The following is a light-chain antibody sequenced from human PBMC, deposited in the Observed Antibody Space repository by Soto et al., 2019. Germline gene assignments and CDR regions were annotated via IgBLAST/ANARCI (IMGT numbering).Light chain of an antibody. V-gene: IGKV3-20*01. J-gene: IGKJ5*01. CDR2: GAS. CDR1: QSVTSNY. Sequence: EVVLTQSPGTLSLSPWERATLSCRASQSVTSNYLAWYQQKPGQAPRLLIFGASSRATGIPDRFSGSGSGTDFTLTISRLEPEDFAVYYCQRYGRSPPITFGQGTRLEIK. CDR3: QRYGRSPPIT.